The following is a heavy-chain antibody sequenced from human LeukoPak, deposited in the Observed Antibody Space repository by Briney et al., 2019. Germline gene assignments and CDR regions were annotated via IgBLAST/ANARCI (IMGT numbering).Heavy chain of an antibody. J-gene: IGHJ3*02. D-gene: IGHD3-10*01. CDR1: GFTFSSYA. Sequence: HPGGSLRLSCAASGFTFSSYAMSWVRQAPGKGLEWVSAISGSGGSTYYADSVKGRFTISRDNSKNTLYLQMNSLRAEDTAVYYCAKDFPEYTMVRPDAFDIWGQGTMVTVSS. CDR2: ISGSGGST. CDR3: AKDFPEYTMVRPDAFDI. V-gene: IGHV3-23*01.